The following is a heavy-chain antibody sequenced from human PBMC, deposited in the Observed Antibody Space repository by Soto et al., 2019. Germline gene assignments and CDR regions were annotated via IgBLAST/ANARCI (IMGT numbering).Heavy chain of an antibody. D-gene: IGHD3-3*01. CDR2: ISGSGGST. J-gene: IGHJ4*02. Sequence: GGSLRLSCAASGFTFSNYAMSWLRQPPGKGLEWVSAISGSGGSTYYADSVKGRFTISRDNSKNTLYLQMNSLRAEDTAVYYCAKEAVYDFWSDVVHWGQGTLVTVSS. V-gene: IGHV3-23*01. CDR1: GFTFSNYA. CDR3: AKEAVYDFWSDVVH.